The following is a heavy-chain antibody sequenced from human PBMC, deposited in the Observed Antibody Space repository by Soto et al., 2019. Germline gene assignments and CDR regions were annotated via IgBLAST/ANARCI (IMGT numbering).Heavy chain of an antibody. D-gene: IGHD2-15*01. CDR1: GYTFTSYY. CDR3: ASADGYCSGGSCPPLYYYHGMDV. Sequence: GASVKVSCKASGYTFTSYYMHWVRQAPGQGLEWMGIINPSGGSTSYAQKFQGRVTMTRDTSTSTVYMELSSLRSEDTAVYYCASADGYCSGGSCPPLYYYHGMDVWGQGTTVTVSS. V-gene: IGHV1-46*01. J-gene: IGHJ6*02. CDR2: INPSGGST.